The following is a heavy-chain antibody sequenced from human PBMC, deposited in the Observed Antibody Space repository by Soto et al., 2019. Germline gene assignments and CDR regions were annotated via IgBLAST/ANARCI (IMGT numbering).Heavy chain of an antibody. D-gene: IGHD3-3*01. J-gene: IGHJ6*02. CDR1: GGTSSNFV. CDR2: ILPMFGAV. CDR3: ARPKRSGYDRGDSYYHTMDV. Sequence: QVQLVQSGTEVKKSGSSVKVSCRASGGTSSNFVITWVRQVPGQGLECLGGILPMFGAVKYAQKFQDRLIITADRSTQTAAMELGSLRSEDTAVYYCARPKRSGYDRGDSYYHTMDVWGHGTTVTVS. V-gene: IGHV1-69*06.